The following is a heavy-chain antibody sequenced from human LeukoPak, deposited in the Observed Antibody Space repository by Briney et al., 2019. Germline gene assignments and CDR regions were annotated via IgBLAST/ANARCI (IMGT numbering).Heavy chain of an antibody. D-gene: IGHD5-24*01. CDR1: GYTFTGYY. V-gene: IGHV1-2*02. J-gene: IGHJ3*02. CDR2: INPNSGGT. CDR3: ARGSKEMGREKAAFDI. Sequence: GASVTVSCKASGYTFTGYYMHWVRQAPGQGLEWMGWINPNSGGTKYAQKFQGRVTMTSDTSISTAYMEVSWLRSDDTAVYYCARGSKEMGREKAAFDIWGQGTMVTVSS.